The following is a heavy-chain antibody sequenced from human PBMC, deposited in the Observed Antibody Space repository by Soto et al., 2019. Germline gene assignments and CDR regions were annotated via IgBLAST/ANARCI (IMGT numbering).Heavy chain of an antibody. CDR2: INAGNGNT. Sequence: ASVKVSCKASGYTLTSYAMHWVRQAPGQRLEWMGWINAGNGNTKYSQKFQGRVTITRDTSASTAYMELSSLRSEDTAVYYCARDSGHYYDSSGYWWFDPWGQGTLVTVSS. CDR1: GYTLTSYA. D-gene: IGHD3-22*01. V-gene: IGHV1-3*01. J-gene: IGHJ5*02. CDR3: ARDSGHYYDSSGYWWFDP.